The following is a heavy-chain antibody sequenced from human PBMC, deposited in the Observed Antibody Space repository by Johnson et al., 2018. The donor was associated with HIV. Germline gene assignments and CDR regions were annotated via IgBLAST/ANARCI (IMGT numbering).Heavy chain of an antibody. CDR3: TRARYSSSWYNGDAFDI. D-gene: IGHD6-13*01. CDR1: GFTVSSNY. J-gene: IGHJ3*02. Sequence: VQLVESGGGLVQPEGSLRLSCAASGFTVSSNYMSWVRQAPGKGLEWVSVIYSGGSTYYADSVRGRFTISRDNAKNSLYLQMNSLRAEDTALYYCTRARYSSSWYNGDAFDIWGQGTMVTVSS. V-gene: IGHV3-53*01. CDR2: IYSGGST.